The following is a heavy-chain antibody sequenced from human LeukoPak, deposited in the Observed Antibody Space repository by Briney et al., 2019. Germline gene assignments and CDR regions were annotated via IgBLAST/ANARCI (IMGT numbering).Heavy chain of an antibody. Sequence: ASVKVSCKASGYTSTSYDINWVRQATGQGLEWMGWMNPNSGNTGYAQKFQGRVTMTRNTSISTAYMELSSLRSEDTAVYYCARGKSRQQLANYWGQGTLVTVSS. CDR1: GYTSTSYD. J-gene: IGHJ4*02. D-gene: IGHD6-13*01. CDR2: MNPNSGNT. V-gene: IGHV1-8*01. CDR3: ARGKSRQQLANY.